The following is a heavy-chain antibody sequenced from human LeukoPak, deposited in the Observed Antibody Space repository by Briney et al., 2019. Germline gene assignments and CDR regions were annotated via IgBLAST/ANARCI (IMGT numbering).Heavy chain of an antibody. J-gene: IGHJ3*02. CDR1: GGPITSSSYY. V-gene: IGHV4-39*01. CDR2: IYYTGGT. CDR3: ARHSAHSSTNDAFDM. D-gene: IGHD6-13*01. Sequence: SETLSLTCSVSGGPITSSSYYWGWIRQPPGKGLEWNESIYYTGGTYYSPSLKSRVTMSVDTSKNQFSLKLTSVTAADTAVYYCARHSAHSSTNDAFDMWGQGTLVTVSS.